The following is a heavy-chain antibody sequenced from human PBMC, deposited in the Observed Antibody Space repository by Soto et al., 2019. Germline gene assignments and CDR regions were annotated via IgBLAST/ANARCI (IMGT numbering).Heavy chain of an antibody. J-gene: IGHJ6*02. CDR2: LNGGTGQT. Sequence: GGSVKVSCKASGYTFSPYAIHWVRQAPGQSLEWMGWLNGGTGQTRYSQRFQDRVTITRDTSASTAYMEVSSLRPEDTAVYYCARGKGMEENYYYYGMDIWGQGTTVTVSS. CDR1: GYTFSPYA. V-gene: IGHV1-3*01. D-gene: IGHD1-1*01. CDR3: ARGKGMEENYYYYGMDI.